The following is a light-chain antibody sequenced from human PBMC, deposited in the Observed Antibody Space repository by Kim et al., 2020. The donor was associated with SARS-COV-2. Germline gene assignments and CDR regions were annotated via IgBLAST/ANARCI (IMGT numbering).Light chain of an antibody. V-gene: IGKV3-20*01. CDR3: QQDGKSPPNP. CDR1: QTVSNDF. J-gene: IGKJ2*01. Sequence: EVVLTQSPGTLSLSPGETATLSCRASQTVSNDFLAWYQHKPGQTPRVLIYAASRRAPGIPDRFSGSGSGTDFTLTISRLEPEDFAVYYCQQDGKSPPNPFGPGTKLEI. CDR2: AAS.